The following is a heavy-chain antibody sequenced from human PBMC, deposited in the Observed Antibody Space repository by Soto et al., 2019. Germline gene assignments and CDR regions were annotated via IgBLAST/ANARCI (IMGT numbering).Heavy chain of an antibody. J-gene: IGHJ6*02. CDR2: IYYSGST. D-gene: IGHD6-25*01. Sequence: SETLSLTCTVSGGSISSGDCYWSWIRQPPGKGLEWIGYIYYSGSTYYNPSLKSRVTISVDTSKNQFSLKLSSVTAADTAVYYCASTAGQDYYYGMDVWGQGTTVTVSS. CDR1: GGSISSGDCY. CDR3: ASTAGQDYYYGMDV. V-gene: IGHV4-30-4*01.